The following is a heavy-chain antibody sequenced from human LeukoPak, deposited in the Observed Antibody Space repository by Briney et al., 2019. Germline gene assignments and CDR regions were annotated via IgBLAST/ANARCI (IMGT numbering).Heavy chain of an antibody. CDR3: AKQYSSGWYDY. D-gene: IGHD6-19*01. CDR1: GSTFSSYG. V-gene: IGHV3-30*18. J-gene: IGHJ4*02. CDR2: ISYDGSNK. Sequence: GRSLRLSCAASGSTFSSYGMHWVRQAPGKGLEWVAVISYDGSNKYYADSVKGRFTISRDNSKNTLYLQMNSLRAEDTAVYYCAKQYSSGWYDYWGQGTLVTVSS.